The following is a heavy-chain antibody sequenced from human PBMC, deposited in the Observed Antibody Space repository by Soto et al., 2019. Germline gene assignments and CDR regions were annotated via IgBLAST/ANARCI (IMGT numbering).Heavy chain of an antibody. V-gene: IGHV6-1*01. J-gene: IGHJ4*02. Sequence: PSQTLSLTDAISGVSVSRSTSAWNWMRQSPSRGLEWLGRTYYRSKWYNDYAVSVKSRITINPDTSKNQFSLQLNSVTPEDTAVYYCARDNYGYYHDYWAQGTVVNVSS. CDR2: TYYRSKWYN. CDR1: GVSVSRSTSA. CDR3: ARDNYGYYHDY. D-gene: IGHD3-10*01.